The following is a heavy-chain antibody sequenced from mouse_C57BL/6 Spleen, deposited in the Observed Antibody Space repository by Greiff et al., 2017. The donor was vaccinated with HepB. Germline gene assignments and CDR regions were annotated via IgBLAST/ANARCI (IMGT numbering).Heavy chain of an antibody. CDR2: IYPGDGDT. Sequence: QVQLQQSGAELVKPGASVKISCKASGYAFSSYWMNWVKQRPGKGLEWIGQIYPGDGDTNYNGKFKGKATLTADKSSSKAYMQLSSLTSEYSAVYFCASYYYGSSPLFAYWGQGTLVTVSA. D-gene: IGHD1-1*01. J-gene: IGHJ3*01. CDR1: GYAFSSYW. CDR3: ASYYYGSSPLFAY. V-gene: IGHV1-80*01.